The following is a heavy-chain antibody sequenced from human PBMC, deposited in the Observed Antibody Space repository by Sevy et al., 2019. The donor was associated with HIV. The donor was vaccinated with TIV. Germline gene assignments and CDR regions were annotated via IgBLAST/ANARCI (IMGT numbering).Heavy chain of an antibody. D-gene: IGHD3-3*01. CDR1: GGSISSHY. CDR3: ARYNFWSGHYDYFDY. CDR2: IDTSGGT. Sequence: SETLSLTCSVSGGSISSHYWSWIRQPAGEGLECIGRIDTSGGTNYNPSLKTRVTMSIDTSKNQFSLRLRSVTAADTAVYYCARYNFWSGHYDYFDYWGPGALVTVSS. V-gene: IGHV4-4*07. J-gene: IGHJ4*02.